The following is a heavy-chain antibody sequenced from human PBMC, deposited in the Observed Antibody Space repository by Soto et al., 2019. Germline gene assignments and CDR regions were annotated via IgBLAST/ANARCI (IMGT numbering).Heavy chain of an antibody. CDR1: GFTFSTYW. J-gene: IGHJ4*02. CDR3: ARARADSSSWSHFDC. CDR2: IDGDGRST. D-gene: IGHD6-13*01. Sequence: EVQLVESGGGLVQPGESLRLSCAASGFTFSTYWMHWVRQAPGKGLVWVSRIDGDGRSTTYADSVKGRFTISRDNAKNTLYLQMNSLRAEDTAVYYCARARADSSSWSHFDCWGQGALVTVSS. V-gene: IGHV3-74*01.